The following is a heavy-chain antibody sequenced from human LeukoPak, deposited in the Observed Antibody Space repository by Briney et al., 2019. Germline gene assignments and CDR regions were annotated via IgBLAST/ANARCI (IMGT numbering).Heavy chain of an antibody. Sequence: GGSLRLSCAASGFTFSRYSMNWVRQAPGKGLEWVSPISSSSTYIYYADSVKGRFTISRDNAENSLYLQMNSLRAEDTAVYYCARDYDSSGQNDYWGQGTLVTVSS. J-gene: IGHJ4*02. CDR2: ISSSSTYI. CDR3: ARDYDSSGQNDY. CDR1: GFTFSRYS. V-gene: IGHV3-21*01. D-gene: IGHD3-22*01.